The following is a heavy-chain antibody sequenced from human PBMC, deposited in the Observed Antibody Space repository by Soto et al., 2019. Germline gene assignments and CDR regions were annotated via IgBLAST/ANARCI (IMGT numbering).Heavy chain of an antibody. CDR2: IYYSGST. V-gene: IGHV4-39*01. CDR1: GGSISSSSYY. D-gene: IGHD2-2*01. J-gene: IGHJ4*02. CDR3: AKVGVVPAATFDY. Sequence: PSETLSLTCTVSGGSISSSSYYWGWIRQPPGKGLEWIGSIYYSGSTYYNPSLKSRVTISVDTSKNQFSLKLSSVTAADTAVYYCAKVGVVPAATFDYWGQGTLVTVSS.